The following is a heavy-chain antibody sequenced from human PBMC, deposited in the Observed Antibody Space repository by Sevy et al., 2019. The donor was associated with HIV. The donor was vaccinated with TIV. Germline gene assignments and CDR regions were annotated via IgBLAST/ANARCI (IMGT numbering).Heavy chain of an antibody. CDR2: IYYDGSNK. CDR3: AKDSGVGYNRKLYFYCYHLAV. D-gene: IGHD3-3*01. CDR1: GFTFRDYG. V-gene: IGHV3-33*06. Sequence: GGSLRLSCVASGFTFRDYGMYWVRQAPGKGLEWVASIYYDGSNKSYGDSVKGRFTVSRDNPGNTLYLQMNSLRVGDSGVYYCAKDSGVGYNRKLYFYCYHLAVWGKGTTVTVSS. J-gene: IGHJ6*03.